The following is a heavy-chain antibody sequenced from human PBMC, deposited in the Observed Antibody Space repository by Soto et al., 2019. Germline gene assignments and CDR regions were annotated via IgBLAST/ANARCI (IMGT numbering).Heavy chain of an antibody. V-gene: IGHV2-5*02. Sequence: QITLNESGPTQVKPRQTLTLTCTFSGFSLTTSGVGVGWIRQSPGKAPEWLALIYWDDDKRYSPSLKSRLTITKDTSKNQMVLTMADLDPADTATYYCAHRVLRTVFGLVTTTAIYFDFWGQATPVAVSS. CDR3: AHRVLRTVFGLVTTTAIYFDF. CDR1: GFSLTTSGVG. D-gene: IGHD3-3*01. J-gene: IGHJ4*02. CDR2: IYWDDDK.